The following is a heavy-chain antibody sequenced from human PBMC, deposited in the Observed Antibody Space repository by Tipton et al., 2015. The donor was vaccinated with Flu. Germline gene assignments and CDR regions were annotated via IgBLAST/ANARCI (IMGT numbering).Heavy chain of an antibody. Sequence: TLSLTCTVSGGSISSYYWSWIRQPPGKGLEWIGYIYYSGSTNYNPSLKSRVTISVDTSKNQFSLKLSSVTAADTAVYYCARVYSSSWYFFDCWGQGTLVTVSS. CDR1: GGSISSYY. CDR3: ARVYSSSWYFFDC. J-gene: IGHJ4*02. V-gene: IGHV4-59*01. CDR2: IYYSGST. D-gene: IGHD6-13*01.